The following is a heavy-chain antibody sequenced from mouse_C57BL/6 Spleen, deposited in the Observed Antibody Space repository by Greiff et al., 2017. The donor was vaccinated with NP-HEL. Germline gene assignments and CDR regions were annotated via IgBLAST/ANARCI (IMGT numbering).Heavy chain of an antibody. J-gene: IGHJ4*01. CDR3: ARGPPNYYAMDY. CDR2: INPYNGGT. V-gene: IGHV1-19*01. CDR1: GYTFTDYY. Sequence: EVKLVESGPVLVKPGASVKMSCKASGYTFTDYYMNWVKQSHGKSLEWIGVINPYNGGTSYNQKFKGKATLTVDKSSSTAYMELNSLTSEDSAVYYCARGPPNYYAMDYWGQGTSVTVSS.